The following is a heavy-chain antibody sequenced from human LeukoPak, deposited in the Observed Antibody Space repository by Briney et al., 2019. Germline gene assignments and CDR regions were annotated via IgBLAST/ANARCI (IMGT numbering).Heavy chain of an antibody. V-gene: IGHV3-21*01. CDR2: ISRSSGFI. D-gene: IGHD3-22*01. CDR3: ARDRSDYYDSNGHYYYFDY. CDR1: GFTFSSYE. Sequence: GGSLRLSCAASGFTFSSYEMNWVRQAPGKGLEWVSSISRSSGFIFYADSVKGRFTISRDNAKNSLFLQMNSLRAEDTAAYYCARDRSDYYDSNGHYYYFDYWGQGTLVTVSS. J-gene: IGHJ4*02.